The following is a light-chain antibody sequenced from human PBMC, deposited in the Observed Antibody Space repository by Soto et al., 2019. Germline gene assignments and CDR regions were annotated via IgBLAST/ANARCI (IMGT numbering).Light chain of an antibody. CDR1: QSVRSY. Sequence: EIVLTQSPATLSLSPGERATLSCRASQSVRSYFAWYQQRPGQAPRLLIYDTSKRATDIPARFSGGGSGTDFTLTIGSLQPEDFATYYCQQTYSAPPHTFGGGTKVDIK. CDR2: DTS. J-gene: IGKJ4*01. CDR3: QQTYSAPPHT. V-gene: IGKV3-11*01.